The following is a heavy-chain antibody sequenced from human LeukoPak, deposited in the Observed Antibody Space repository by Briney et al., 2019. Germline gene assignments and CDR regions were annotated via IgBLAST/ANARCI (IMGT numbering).Heavy chain of an antibody. Sequence: GGSLRLSCVASGFTFSSYSMNWVRQAPGKGLEWVSSISSSSYIYYADSVKGRFTISRDNAKNSLYLQMKSPRAEDTAVYYCARERDASDAFDIWGQGTMVTVSS. CDR3: ARERDASDAFDI. CDR1: GFTFSSYS. V-gene: IGHV3-21*01. D-gene: IGHD5-24*01. J-gene: IGHJ3*02. CDR2: ISSSSYI.